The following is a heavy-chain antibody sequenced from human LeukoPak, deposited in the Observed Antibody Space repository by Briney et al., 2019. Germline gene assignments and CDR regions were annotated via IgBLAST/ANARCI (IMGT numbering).Heavy chain of an antibody. Sequence: ASVKVSCKASGYTFNGYYMHWVRQAPGQGLEWVGWINPNSGGTNSAQKFQGRVTMTRDSSISTAFMELSRLRSDDTAVYYCARATDGRFLEWSRDYYYMDVWGKGTTVTVSS. D-gene: IGHD3-3*01. CDR3: ARATDGRFLEWSRDYYYMDV. V-gene: IGHV1-2*02. CDR2: INPNSGGT. J-gene: IGHJ6*03. CDR1: GYTFNGYY.